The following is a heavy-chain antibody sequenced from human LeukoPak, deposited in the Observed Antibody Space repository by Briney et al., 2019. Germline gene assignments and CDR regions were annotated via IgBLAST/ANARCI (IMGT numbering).Heavy chain of an antibody. V-gene: IGHV1-69*13. D-gene: IGHD2-15*01. CDR1: GGTFSSYA. J-gene: IGHJ5*02. CDR2: VIPIFGTA. CDR3: ARDPVVVEAATPGWFDP. Sequence: SVKVSCKASGGTFSSYAISWVRQAPGQGLEWMGGVIPIFGTANYAQNFQGRVTITADESTSTAYMELSSLRSEDTAVYYCARDPVVVEAATPGWFDPWGQGTLVTVSS.